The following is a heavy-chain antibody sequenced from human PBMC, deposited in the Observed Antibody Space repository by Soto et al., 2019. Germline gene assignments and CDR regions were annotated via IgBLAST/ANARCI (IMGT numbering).Heavy chain of an antibody. D-gene: IGHD3-16*01. CDR3: ATPQDIMMGPPGIGGRSGLGSSGLDS. CDR1: GGIFRNYA. V-gene: IGHV1-69*01. CDR2: IIPMFHTS. Sequence: QVQLVQSGAEVKKPGSSVKVSCKASGGIFRNYAISWVRQAPGQGLEWMGGIIPMFHTSNFAQKFQGGVTITADDSTSTVYMELRSLTSEDTAVYFCATPQDIMMGPPGIGGRSGLGSSGLDSGGQGSLVTVSS. J-gene: IGHJ4*02.